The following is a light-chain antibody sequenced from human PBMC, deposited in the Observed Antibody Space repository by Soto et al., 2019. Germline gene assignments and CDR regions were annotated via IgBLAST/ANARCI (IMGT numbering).Light chain of an antibody. CDR1: SSNIGSNT. V-gene: IGLV1-44*01. Sequence: QSVLTQPPSASGTPGQRVTISCSGSSSNIGSNTVNWYQQHPRTAPKLLIYRNNQRPSGVPDRFSGSKSGTSASLAISGLQSEDEDDYYCAAWDDSLNGFYVFGTGAKVTVL. J-gene: IGLJ1*01. CDR3: AAWDDSLNGFYV. CDR2: RNN.